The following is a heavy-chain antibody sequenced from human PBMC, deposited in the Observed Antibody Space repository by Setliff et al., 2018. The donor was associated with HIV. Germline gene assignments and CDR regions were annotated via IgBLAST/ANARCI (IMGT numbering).Heavy chain of an antibody. CDR3: ARDMTYYFDSSGSFGWFDP. CDR1: GGSFSAYY. CDR2: VNHGGSF. D-gene: IGHD3-22*01. V-gene: IGHV4-34*01. J-gene: IGHJ5*02. Sequence: SETLSLTCAVYGGSFSAYYWSWIRQPPGKGLEWIGEVNHGGSFNYNPSLKTRVTISVDTSKNQFSLKLNSVTAADTAVYYCARDMTYYFDSSGSFGWFDPWGQGTLVTVSS.